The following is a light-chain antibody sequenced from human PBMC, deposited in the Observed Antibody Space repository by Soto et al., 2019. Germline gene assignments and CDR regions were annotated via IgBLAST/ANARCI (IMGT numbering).Light chain of an antibody. J-gene: IGLJ3*02. CDR2: WNN. CDR1: SSNIGSNY. Sequence: QSVLTQPPSASGTPGQRVTISCSGSSSNIGSNYVYWYQQLPGTAPKLLIFWNNHRPSGVPARFSGSPSGTSASLAISGLRSDDEADYYCATWDGSLSGVVFGGGTKVTVL. V-gene: IGLV1-47*01. CDR3: ATWDGSLSGVV.